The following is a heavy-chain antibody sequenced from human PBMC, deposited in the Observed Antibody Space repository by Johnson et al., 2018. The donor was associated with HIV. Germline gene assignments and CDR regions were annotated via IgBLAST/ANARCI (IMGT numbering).Heavy chain of an antibody. CDR2: IYSGGST. Sequence: VQLVESGGGVVQPGRSLRLSCAASGFTVSSNYMSWVRQAPGKGLEWVSVIYSGGSTYYADSVKGRFTIFRDNSKNTRYRQMNSMRAEDTAVYYCAREGIGHSSSWFRYAFDIWGQGTMVTVSS. CDR3: AREGIGHSSSWFRYAFDI. D-gene: IGHD6-13*01. CDR1: GFTVSSNY. J-gene: IGHJ3*02. V-gene: IGHV3-66*01.